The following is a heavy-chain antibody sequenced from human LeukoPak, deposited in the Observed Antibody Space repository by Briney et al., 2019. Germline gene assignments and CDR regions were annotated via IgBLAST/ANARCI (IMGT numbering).Heavy chain of an antibody. Sequence: PGRSLRLSCAASGFSFSNYTMHWVRQAPGKGLEWVAVTSYDGTNKYYADSVKGRFTISRDNAKNTLYLQMNSLRPEDTAVYYCAREIAVTLADYGFDVWGPGTTVTVSS. CDR1: GFSFSNYT. D-gene: IGHD4-17*01. V-gene: IGHV3-30-3*01. J-gene: IGHJ6*02. CDR2: TSYDGTNK. CDR3: AREIAVTLADYGFDV.